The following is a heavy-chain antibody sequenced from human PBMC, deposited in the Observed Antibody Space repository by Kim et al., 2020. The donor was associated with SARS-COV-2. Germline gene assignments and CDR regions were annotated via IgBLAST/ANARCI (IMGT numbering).Heavy chain of an antibody. CDR1: GFIFTNYA. CDR3: ARRGGNCWGGFDI. J-gene: IGHJ3*02. Sequence: GFIFTNYAMNWVRQAPGQGLEWISTISGSGDRLYYADSVKGRFTISKDNSRNTLYMEMNSLRAEDTAIYYCARRGGNCWGGFDIWGQGTMVSVSS. CDR2: ISGSGDRL. V-gene: IGHV3-23*01. D-gene: IGHD2-21*01.